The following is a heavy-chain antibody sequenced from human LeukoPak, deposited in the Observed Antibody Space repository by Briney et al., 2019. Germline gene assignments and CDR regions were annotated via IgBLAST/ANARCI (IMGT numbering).Heavy chain of an antibody. Sequence: GGSQRLSCAASGLTFSSNAMSWVRQAPGKGLEWVSGIIGSGGSTYYAASVKGRFTISRDNSKNTLYLRMNSLGAEDTAVYYCARDGYSSGDGVSYWGQGTLVTVS. V-gene: IGHV3-23*01. CDR1: GLTFSSNA. J-gene: IGHJ4*02. CDR3: ARDGYSSGDGVSY. D-gene: IGHD6-19*01. CDR2: IIGSGGST.